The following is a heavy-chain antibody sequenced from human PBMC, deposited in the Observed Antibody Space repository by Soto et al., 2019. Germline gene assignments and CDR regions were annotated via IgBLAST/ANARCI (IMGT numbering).Heavy chain of an antibody. CDR2: IYYSGST. CDR3: AKRTVGWYFDL. V-gene: IGHV4-59*12. J-gene: IGHJ2*01. Sequence: SETLSLTYTVSGGSISSYYWSWIRQPPGKGLEWIGYIYYSGSTNYNPSLKGRFTISRDNSKNTLYLQMNSLRAEDTAVYYCAKRTVGWYFDLWGRGTLVTVSS. D-gene: IGHD4-17*01. CDR1: GGSISSYY.